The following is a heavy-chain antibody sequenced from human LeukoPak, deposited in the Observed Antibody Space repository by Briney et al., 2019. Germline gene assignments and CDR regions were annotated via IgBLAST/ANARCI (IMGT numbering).Heavy chain of an antibody. V-gene: IGHV4-59*11. CDR1: GGSISSHY. Sequence: PSETLTLTCTVSGGSISSHYWSWIRQPPGKGLEWIGYIYYSGSTNYNPSLKSGVTISVHTSKHQFSLKLSSVPAADTAVYYCARVDLLGNYYMDVWGKGTTVTVSS. CDR2: IYYSGST. D-gene: IGHD3-16*01. CDR3: ARVDLLGNYYMDV. J-gene: IGHJ6*03.